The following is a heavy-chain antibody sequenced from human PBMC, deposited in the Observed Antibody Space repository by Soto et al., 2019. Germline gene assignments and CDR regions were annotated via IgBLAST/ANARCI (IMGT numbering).Heavy chain of an antibody. CDR1: GGSISNDNYY. CDR3: GPTTGTTDLLGL. D-gene: IGHD4-17*01. J-gene: IGHJ4*02. CDR2: SYYSGST. V-gene: IGHV4-31*06. Sequence: QVQLRESGPGLVKPSQTLSLTCTVSGGSISNDNYYWTWIRQHPGKGLEWIGYSYYSGSTYYNPAPKSCFRITVGPAKEPFPPKPSFVTARDHALLLWGPTTGTTDLLGLRGQGTLVTVSS.